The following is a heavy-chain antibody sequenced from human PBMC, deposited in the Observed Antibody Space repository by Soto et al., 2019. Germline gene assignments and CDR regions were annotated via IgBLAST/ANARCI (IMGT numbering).Heavy chain of an antibody. V-gene: IGHV4-59*08. CDR1: GGSISSYY. CDR2: IYYSGST. J-gene: IGHJ4*02. Sequence: PSETLSLTCTVSGGSISSYYWSWIRQPPGKGLEWIGYIYYSGSTNYNPSLKSRVTISVDTSKNQFSLKLSSVTAADTAVYYCARFRAKTGLVYFDYWGQGTLVTVSS. D-gene: IGHD1-26*01. CDR3: ARFRAKTGLVYFDY.